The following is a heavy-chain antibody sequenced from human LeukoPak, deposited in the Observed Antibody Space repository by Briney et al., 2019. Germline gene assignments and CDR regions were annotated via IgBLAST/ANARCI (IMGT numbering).Heavy chain of an antibody. V-gene: IGHV1-69*04. CDR1: GGTFSSYA. CDR3: ARDRIVGALRDGDWFDP. J-gene: IGHJ5*02. D-gene: IGHD1-26*01. CDR2: IIPILGIA. Sequence: SVKVSCKASGGTFSSYAISWVRQAPGQGLEWMGRIIPILGIANYAQKFQGRVTITADKSTSTAYMELSSLRSEDTAVYYCARDRIVGALRDGDWFDPWGRGTLVTVSS.